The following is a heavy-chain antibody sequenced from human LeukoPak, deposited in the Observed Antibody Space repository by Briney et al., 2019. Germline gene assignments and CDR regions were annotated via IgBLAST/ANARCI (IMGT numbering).Heavy chain of an antibody. J-gene: IGHJ4*02. Sequence: SETLTLTCTVSGGSISSYYWSWIRQPPGKGLEWIGYISYSGSTNYNPSLKSRVTISVDTSKNQFSLKLSSVTAADSAVSYCAKYVWGSYPTFEDYWGQGTLVTVSS. V-gene: IGHV4-59*01. CDR2: ISYSGST. CDR1: GGSISSYY. CDR3: AKYVWGSYPTFEDY. D-gene: IGHD3-16*02.